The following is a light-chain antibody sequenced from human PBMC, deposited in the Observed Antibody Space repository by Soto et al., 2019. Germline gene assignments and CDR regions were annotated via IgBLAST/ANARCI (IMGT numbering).Light chain of an antibody. Sequence: EIVLTQSPATLSLSPGERVTLSCRASQSVSTYLAWYQQKPGQAPRLLIYDASNRATGIPDRFSGSGSGTDFTLTISSLEAEDLAVYYCQQRASWPPYTFGQGTKLEIK. V-gene: IGKV3-11*01. CDR2: DAS. CDR3: QQRASWPPYT. CDR1: QSVSTY. J-gene: IGKJ2*01.